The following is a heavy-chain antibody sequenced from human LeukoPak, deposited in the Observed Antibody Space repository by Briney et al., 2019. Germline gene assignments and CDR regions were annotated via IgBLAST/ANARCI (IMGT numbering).Heavy chain of an antibody. V-gene: IGHV3-23*01. J-gene: IGHJ3*02. CDR3: AKGRYYDLPLDAFDI. D-gene: IGHD3-22*01. Sequence: SGGSLRLSCAASGFTFSSYAMSWVRQAPGKGLEWVSAISGSGGSTYYADSVKGRFTISRDNSKNTLYLQMNSLRAEGTAVYYCAKGRYYDLPLDAFDIWGQGTMVTVSS. CDR1: GFTFSSYA. CDR2: ISGSGGST.